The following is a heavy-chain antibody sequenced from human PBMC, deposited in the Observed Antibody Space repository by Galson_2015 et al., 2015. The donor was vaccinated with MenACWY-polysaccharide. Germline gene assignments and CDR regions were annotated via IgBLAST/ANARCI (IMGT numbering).Heavy chain of an antibody. V-gene: IGHV3-7*01. J-gene: IGHJ6*02. CDR2: IKKDGSEK. Sequence: SLRLSCAVSGFTFKNYWMSWVRQAPGKGLEWVANIKKDGSEKYCVDSVRGRFTISRDNGRSSLYLQMNGPRAEDTAVYYCARGHYGMDVWGQGTTVIVS. CDR3: ARGHYGMDV. CDR1: GFTFKNYW.